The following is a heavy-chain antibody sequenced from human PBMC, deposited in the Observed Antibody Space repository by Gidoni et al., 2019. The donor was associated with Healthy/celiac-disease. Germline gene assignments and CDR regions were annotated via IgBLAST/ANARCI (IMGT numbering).Heavy chain of an antibody. CDR3: ARASWYCSGGSCYGLGYYYGMDV. D-gene: IGHD2-15*01. Sequence: QVQLVQSGAEVKKPGSSVKVSCKPSGGTFSSYAISLVRQAPGQGLEWMGGIIPIFGTANYAKKFQGRVTITADESTSTAYMELSSLRSEDTAVYYCARASWYCSGGSCYGLGYYYGMDVWGQGTTVTVSS. V-gene: IGHV1-69*01. J-gene: IGHJ6*02. CDR1: GGTFSSYA. CDR2: IIPIFGTA.